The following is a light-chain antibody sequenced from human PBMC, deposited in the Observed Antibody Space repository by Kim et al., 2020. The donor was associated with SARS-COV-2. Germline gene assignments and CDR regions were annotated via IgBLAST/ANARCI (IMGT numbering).Light chain of an antibody. CDR3: QKYNSAPRT. J-gene: IGKJ3*01. CDR2: AAS. CDR1: QGIRRY. Sequence: ASVGDRVTITCRASQGIRRYLAWYQQKPGKVPKVLIYAASTLQAGVPSRFSGSGSGTEFSLTISSLQPEDVATYYCQKYNSAPRTFGPGTKVDIK. V-gene: IGKV1-27*01.